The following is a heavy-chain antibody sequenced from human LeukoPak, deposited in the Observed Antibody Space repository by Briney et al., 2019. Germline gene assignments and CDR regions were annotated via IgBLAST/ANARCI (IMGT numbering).Heavy chain of an antibody. D-gene: IGHD3-22*01. CDR1: GGSIRSSYYY. Sequence: SETLSLTCTVSGGSIRSSYYYWGWIRQPPGKGLEWIGSIYDSGSTYYNPSLKSRVTISVDTSKNQFSLKLNSVTAADTAVYYCAGQPRGSGYWSQYFQHWGQGTLVTVSS. CDR3: AGQPRGSGYWSQYFQH. CDR2: IYDSGST. V-gene: IGHV4-39*01. J-gene: IGHJ1*01.